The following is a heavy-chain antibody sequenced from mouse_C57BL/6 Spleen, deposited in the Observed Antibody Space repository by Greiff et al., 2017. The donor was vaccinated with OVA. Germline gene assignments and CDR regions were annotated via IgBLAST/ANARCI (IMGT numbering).Heavy chain of an antibody. J-gene: IGHJ2*01. Sequence: QVQLQQPGTELVKPGAAVKLSCRASGYTFTSYWMHWVKQRPGQGLEWIGNINPSNGVTNYNEKFKSKATLTVDKSSNTAYMHLSSLTSEDSAVYYCARYGYGNEGYYFDYWGQCTTLTVSS. CDR2: INPSNGVT. CDR1: GYTFTSYW. V-gene: IGHV1-53*01. CDR3: ARYGYGNEGYYFDY. D-gene: IGHD2-10*02.